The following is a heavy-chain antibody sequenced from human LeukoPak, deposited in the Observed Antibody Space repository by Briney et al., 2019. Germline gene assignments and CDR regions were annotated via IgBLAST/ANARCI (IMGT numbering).Heavy chain of an antibody. V-gene: IGHV1-3*01. J-gene: IGHJ4*02. D-gene: IGHD2-21*01. CDR2: IKAGNGDT. CDR1: GYIFTKYV. CDR3: ARDDCGDTCYPGGY. Sequence: ASVKVSCKASGYIFTKYVVHWVRQAPGQRPEWMGWIKAGNGDTKYSQNFQDRLTITRDTSASTVYMELSSLTSGDTALYYCARDDCGDTCYPGGYWGRGTLVTVSS.